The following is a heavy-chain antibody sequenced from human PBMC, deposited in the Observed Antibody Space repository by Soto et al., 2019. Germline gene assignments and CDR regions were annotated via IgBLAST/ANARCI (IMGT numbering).Heavy chain of an antibody. V-gene: IGHV4-59*02. CDR1: GXSASNYY. CDR2: ISYSGNT. CDR3: ACLRGKRGSPIDY. J-gene: IGHJ4*02. Sequence: XTLSLPCIISGXSASNYYWSWIRQSPGKGLEWIGYISYSGNTNYNPSLKSRVTISVDTSKEQLSLKVTSVTAAYTDMYYCACLRGKRGSPIDYWGQGTQGTVS. D-gene: IGHD2-15*01.